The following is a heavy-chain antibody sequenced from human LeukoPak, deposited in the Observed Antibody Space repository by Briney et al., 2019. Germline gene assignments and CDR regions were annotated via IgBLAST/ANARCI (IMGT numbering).Heavy chain of an antibody. CDR2: IYYSGST. Sequence: PSETLSLTCTVSGGSISSHYWSWIRQPPGKGLEWIGYIYYSGSTNYNPSLKSRVTISVDTSKNQFSLKLSSVTAADTAVYYCARGPAAVHPWGQGTLVTVSS. J-gene: IGHJ5*02. D-gene: IGHD6-13*01. V-gene: IGHV4-59*11. CDR3: ARGPAAVHP. CDR1: GGSISSHY.